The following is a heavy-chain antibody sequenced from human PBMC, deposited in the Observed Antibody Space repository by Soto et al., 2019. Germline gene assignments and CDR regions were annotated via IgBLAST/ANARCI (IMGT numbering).Heavy chain of an antibody. CDR2: INAGIGNT. J-gene: IGHJ4*02. CDR1: GYTFTSYA. D-gene: IGHD3-22*01. Sequence: QVQLVQSGAEEKKPGASVKVSCKASGYTFTSYAMHWVRQAPGQRLEWMGWINAGIGNTKYSQKFQGRVTITRDTSASTAYMELSSLRSEDTAVYYCARGSGYYYWDDYWGQGTLVTVSS. V-gene: IGHV1-3*05. CDR3: ARGSGYYYWDDY.